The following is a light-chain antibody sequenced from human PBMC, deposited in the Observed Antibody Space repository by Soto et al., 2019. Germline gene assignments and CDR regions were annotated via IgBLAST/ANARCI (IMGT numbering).Light chain of an antibody. CDR1: SSDVGGYNY. V-gene: IGLV2-8*01. CDR2: EVS. CDR3: SSFAGTNTLLNV. J-gene: IGLJ1*01. Sequence: QSALTQPPSASGSPGQAVTISCTGTSSDVGGYNYVSWYQQHPGKAPKLMIYEVSKRPSGVPDRFSGSKSGNTASLTVSGLQAEDEADYYCSSFAGTNTLLNVFGTGTKVTVL.